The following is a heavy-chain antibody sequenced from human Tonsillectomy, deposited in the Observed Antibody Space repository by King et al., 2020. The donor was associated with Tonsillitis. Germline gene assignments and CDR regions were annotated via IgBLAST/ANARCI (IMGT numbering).Heavy chain of an antibody. J-gene: IGHJ4*02. CDR2: IHANTGIT. D-gene: IGHD1-14*01. V-gene: IGHV3-23*03. Sequence: VQLVESGGGLVQPGGSLRLSCEASGFTFSSYGMSWVRQAPGKGLEWVSLIHANTGITSYADSVRGRFTISRANSKNTLDLQMNSLRADDTAVYYCARHGIAHSDDYWGQGTLVTVSS. CDR3: ARHGIAHSDDY. CDR1: GFTFSSYG.